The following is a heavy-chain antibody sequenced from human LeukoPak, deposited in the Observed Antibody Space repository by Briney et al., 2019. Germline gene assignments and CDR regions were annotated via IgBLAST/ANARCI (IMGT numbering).Heavy chain of an antibody. CDR2: ISYDGSNK. CDR1: GFTFSSYS. Sequence: PGGSLRLSCAASGFTFSSYSMHWVRQAPGKGLEWVAVISYDGSNKYYADSVKGRFTISRDNSKNTLYLQMNSLRAEDTAVYYCAKDTAPGYSYSYDAFDIWGQGTMVTVSS. D-gene: IGHD5-18*01. CDR3: AKDTAPGYSYSYDAFDI. J-gene: IGHJ3*02. V-gene: IGHV3-30*18.